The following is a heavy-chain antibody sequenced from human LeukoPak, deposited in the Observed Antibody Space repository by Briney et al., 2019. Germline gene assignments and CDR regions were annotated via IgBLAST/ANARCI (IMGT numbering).Heavy chain of an antibody. D-gene: IGHD1-26*01. J-gene: IGHJ6*02. V-gene: IGHV3-48*02. Sequence: PGGSLRLSCAASGFTFSSYEVNWVRQAPGKGLEWISYISGSSKIIHWAESLKGRFTISRDNAKNSLYLQMNSLRDEDTAVYYCARDYSSSGSFFGYYYGMDVWGQGTTVTVSS. CDR1: GFTFSSYE. CDR2: ISGSSKII. CDR3: ARDYSSSGSFFGYYYGMDV.